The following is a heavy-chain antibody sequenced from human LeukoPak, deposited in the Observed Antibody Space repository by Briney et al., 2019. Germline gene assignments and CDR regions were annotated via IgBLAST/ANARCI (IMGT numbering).Heavy chain of an antibody. CDR2: ISGSGGST. V-gene: IGHV3-23*01. J-gene: IGHJ4*02. D-gene: IGHD6-19*01. CDR1: GFTFSSYA. Sequence: GGSLRLSCAASGFTFSSYAMSWVRQAPGKGLEWVSAISGSGGSTYYADSVKGRFTISRDNSKNTLHLQMNSLRAEDTAVYYCAKDPNPAIGYSSGWPDYWGQGTLVTVSS. CDR3: AKDPNPAIGYSSGWPDY.